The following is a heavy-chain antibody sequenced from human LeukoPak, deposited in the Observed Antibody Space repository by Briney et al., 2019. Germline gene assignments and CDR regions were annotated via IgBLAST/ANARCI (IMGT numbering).Heavy chain of an antibody. CDR1: GFTVSSNY. V-gene: IGHV3-21*01. CDR2: ISSSSSYL. J-gene: IGHJ3*02. CDR3: ARFPRRYNWNFGAFDI. D-gene: IGHD1-7*01. Sequence: GGSLRLSCAASGFTVSSNYMSWVRQAPGKGLEWVSSISSSSSYLYYADSVKGRFTISRDNAKNSLYLQMNSLRAEDTAVYYCARFPRRYNWNFGAFDIWGQGTMVTVSS.